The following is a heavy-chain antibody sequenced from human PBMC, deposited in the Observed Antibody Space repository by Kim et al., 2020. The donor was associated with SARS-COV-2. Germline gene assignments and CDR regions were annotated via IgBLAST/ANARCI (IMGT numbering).Heavy chain of an antibody. CDR3: ARVSGIWFGETTNWFDP. CDR1: GYTFTSYG. Sequence: ASVKVSCKASGYTFTSYGISWVRQAPGQGLEWMGWISAYNGNTNYAQKLQGRVTMTTDTSTSTAYMELRSLRSDDTAVYYCARVSGIWFGETTNWFDPWGQGTLVTVSS. CDR2: ISAYNGNT. V-gene: IGHV1-18*04. J-gene: IGHJ5*02. D-gene: IGHD3-10*01.